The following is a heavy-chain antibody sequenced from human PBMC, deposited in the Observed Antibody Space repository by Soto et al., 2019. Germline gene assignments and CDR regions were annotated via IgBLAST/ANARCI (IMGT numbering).Heavy chain of an antibody. Sequence: ASVKVSCKASGYTFTTYGITWVRQAPGQGLEWMGWISAYNGNTNYAQKLQGRVTMTTDTSTSTAYMELRSLRSDDTAVYYCAATTYYDILTGYSPIDYWGQGTLVTSPQ. CDR2: ISAYNGNT. CDR1: GYTFTTYG. CDR3: AATTYYDILTGYSPIDY. V-gene: IGHV1-18*01. D-gene: IGHD3-9*01. J-gene: IGHJ4*02.